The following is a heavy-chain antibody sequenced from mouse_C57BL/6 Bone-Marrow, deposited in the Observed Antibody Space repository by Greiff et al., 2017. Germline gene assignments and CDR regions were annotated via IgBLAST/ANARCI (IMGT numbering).Heavy chain of an antibody. D-gene: IGHD1-1*01. CDR2: IYPGDGDT. Sequence: QVQLKESGPELVKPGASVKISCKASGYAFSSSWMNWVKQRPGKGLEWIGRIYPGDGDTNYNGKFKGKATLTADKSSSTAYMQLSSLTSEDSAVYFWARELRYPWDYWGQGTTLTVSS. CDR1: GYAFSSSW. CDR3: ARELRYPWDY. J-gene: IGHJ2*01. V-gene: IGHV1-82*01.